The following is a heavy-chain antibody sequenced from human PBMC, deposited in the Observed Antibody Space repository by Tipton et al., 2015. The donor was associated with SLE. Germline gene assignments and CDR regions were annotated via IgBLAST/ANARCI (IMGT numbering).Heavy chain of an antibody. Sequence: QLVQSGAEVKKPGESLKISCKASGYSFNTYWIAWVRQMPGKGLEWMGIIYPDDSDTRYSPSFQGQVTISADKSISTAYLQWSSLKASDTAMYYCARRDAQVGATAFDIWGQGTMVTVSS. CDR3: ARRDAQVGATAFDI. J-gene: IGHJ3*02. CDR1: GYSFNTYW. CDR2: IYPDDSDT. V-gene: IGHV5-51*03. D-gene: IGHD1-26*01.